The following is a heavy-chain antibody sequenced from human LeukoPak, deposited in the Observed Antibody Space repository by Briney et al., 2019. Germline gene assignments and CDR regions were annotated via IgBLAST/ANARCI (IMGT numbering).Heavy chain of an antibody. CDR2: INWNGGTT. J-gene: IGHJ4*02. CDR1: GFTFDDYG. Sequence: GGSLRLSCAASGFTFDDYGMNWVRQVPGKGPEWVSGINWNGGTTGYAAFVKGRFTISRDNAKNSLYLQMNSLRAEDTALYYCARGGVSSGYYPFDYWGPGTLVTVSS. CDR3: ARGGVSSGYYPFDY. V-gene: IGHV3-20*04. D-gene: IGHD3-22*01.